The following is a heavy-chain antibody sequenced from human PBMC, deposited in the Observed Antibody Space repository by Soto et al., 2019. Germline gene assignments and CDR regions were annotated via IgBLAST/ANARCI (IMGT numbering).Heavy chain of an antibody. D-gene: IGHD3-10*01. CDR3: ARAYYFGSGTSYTLYY. CDR2: ISDDGVSK. CDR1: GFTFSNYG. V-gene: IGHV3-30*03. J-gene: IGHJ4*02. Sequence: PGGSLRLSCAAPGFTFSNYGMHWVRQAPGKGLEWVAVISDDGVSKYYADSVQGRFTISRDNSESAVFLQMNSLRPDDTALYFCARAYYFGSGTSYTLYYWGQGTQVTVSS.